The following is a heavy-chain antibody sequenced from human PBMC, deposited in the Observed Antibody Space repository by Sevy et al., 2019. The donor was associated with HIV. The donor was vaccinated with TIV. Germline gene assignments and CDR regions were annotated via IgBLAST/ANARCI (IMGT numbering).Heavy chain of an antibody. Sequence: GGSLRLSCAASGFTFSSYGMHWVRQAPGKGLEWVAVIWFDGSNTYYADSVKGRFTISRDIAKNTLHLQMNGLRAEETAVYYCARDLEFYDYGDYGPAFMPDYWGQGTLVTVSS. CDR3: ARDLEFYDYGDYGPAFMPDY. CDR1: GFTFSSYG. D-gene: IGHD4-17*01. V-gene: IGHV3-33*01. J-gene: IGHJ4*02. CDR2: IWFDGSNT.